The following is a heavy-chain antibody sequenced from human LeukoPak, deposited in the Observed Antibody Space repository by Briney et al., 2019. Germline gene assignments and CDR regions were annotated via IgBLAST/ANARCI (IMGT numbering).Heavy chain of an antibody. CDR3: TRGRNSAFDY. D-gene: IGHD1-14*01. V-gene: IGHV6-1*01. J-gene: IGHJ4*02. CDR2: TYFGSKWSN. Sequence: SQTLSLTSAISGDSLSSNGVAWNCVRQSPSRGLEWLGRTYFGSKWSNAYALSVESRITITPDTSKNQFSLQLNSVTPEDTAVYYCTRGRNSAFDYWGQGTLVTVSS. CDR1: GDSLSSNGVA.